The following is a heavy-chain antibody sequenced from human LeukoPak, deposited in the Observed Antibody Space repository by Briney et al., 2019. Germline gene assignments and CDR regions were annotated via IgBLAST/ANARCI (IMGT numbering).Heavy chain of an antibody. Sequence: PGGSLRLSCAASGFTFSSYAMSWVRQAPGKGLEWVSAISGSGGSTYYADSVKGRFSISRDNSKNTLYLQMNSLRAEDTAVYYCAKVPSGYYRGYFQHWGQGTLVTVSS. D-gene: IGHD3-3*01. CDR2: ISGSGGST. CDR3: AKVPSGYYRGYFQH. J-gene: IGHJ1*01. CDR1: GFTFSSYA. V-gene: IGHV3-23*01.